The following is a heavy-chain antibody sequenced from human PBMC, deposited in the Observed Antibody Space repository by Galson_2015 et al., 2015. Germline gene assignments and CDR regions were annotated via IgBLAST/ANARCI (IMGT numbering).Heavy chain of an antibody. Sequence: SLRLSCAASGSTFSSYWMSWVRQAPGKGLEWVANIKQDGSEKYYVDSVKGRFTISRDNAKNSLYLQMNSLRAEDTAVYYCARAGAYSAQYYFDYWGQGTLVTVSS. CDR1: GSTFSSYW. J-gene: IGHJ4*02. V-gene: IGHV3-7*01. D-gene: IGHD6-13*01. CDR3: ARAGAYSAQYYFDY. CDR2: IKQDGSEK.